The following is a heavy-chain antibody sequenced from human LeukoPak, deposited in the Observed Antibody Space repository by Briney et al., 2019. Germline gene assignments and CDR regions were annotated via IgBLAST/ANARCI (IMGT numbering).Heavy chain of an antibody. CDR1: GFSLSDYY. CDR3: ASGVTTPSYYYGMDI. CDR2: ISSSGGTI. Sequence: GGSLRLSCAASGFSLSDYYMSWIRQAPGKGLEWLSYISSSGGTIYYAGSVKGRFTISRDNAKNSLYLQMNSLRAEDTAVYYCASGVTTPSYYYGMDIWGQGTTVTVSS. J-gene: IGHJ6*02. D-gene: IGHD4-17*01. V-gene: IGHV3-11*01.